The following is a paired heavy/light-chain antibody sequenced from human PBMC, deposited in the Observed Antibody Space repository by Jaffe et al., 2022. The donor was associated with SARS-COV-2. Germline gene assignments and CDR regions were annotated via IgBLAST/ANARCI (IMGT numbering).Heavy chain of an antibody. Sequence: QVQLVESGGGVVQSGRSLRLSCAASGFTFSSYGMHWVRQAPGKGLEWVAVISSDGSNKYYADSVKGRFTISRDNSKNTLHLQMNSLRAEDTALYYCAKVHCSSTSCYPNYYYYYGMDVWGQGTTVTVSS. D-gene: IGHD2-2*01. CDR3: AKVHCSSTSCYPNYYYYYGMDV. V-gene: IGHV3-30*18. J-gene: IGHJ6*02. CDR2: ISSDGSNK. CDR1: GFTFSSYG.
Light chain of an antibody. CDR3: QSADNSGTYVV. Sequence: SYELTQPPSVSVSPGQTARITCSGDALSKQYAYWYQQKPGQAPVLVISKDSERPSGIPERFSGSSSGTTVTLTISGVQAEDEADYYCQSADNSGTYVVFGGGTKLTVL. J-gene: IGLJ2*01. V-gene: IGLV3-25*03. CDR1: ALSKQY. CDR2: KDS.